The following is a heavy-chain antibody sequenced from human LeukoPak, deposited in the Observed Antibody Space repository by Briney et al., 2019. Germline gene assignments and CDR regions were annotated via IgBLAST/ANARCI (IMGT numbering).Heavy chain of an antibody. CDR3: ARNNGTDV. J-gene: IGHJ6*02. CDR2: VNRDGSET. V-gene: IGHV3-7*03. Sequence: GGPLRLSCAAWGFTLSNHWMTGPRQAPGGGREGVANVNRDGSETYHLHSVRARFTISKDNAKNSLYLQMNSQRGEDAALYHCARNNGTDVWGQGTTVIVSS. CDR1: GFTLSNHW.